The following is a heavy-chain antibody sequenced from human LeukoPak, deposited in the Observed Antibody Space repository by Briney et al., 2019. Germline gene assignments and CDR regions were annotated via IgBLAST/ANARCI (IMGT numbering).Heavy chain of an antibody. J-gene: IGHJ4*02. D-gene: IGHD3-22*01. CDR2: IYYSGST. CDR3: AGLDYYDSSGYFAEFDY. Sequence: SETLSLTCTVSGGSISSYYWSWIRQPPGKGLEWIGYIYYSGSTNYNPSLKSRVTISVDTSKNQFSLKLSSVTAADTAVYYCAGLDYYDSSGYFAEFDYWGQGTLVTVSS. V-gene: IGHV4-59*01. CDR1: GGSISSYY.